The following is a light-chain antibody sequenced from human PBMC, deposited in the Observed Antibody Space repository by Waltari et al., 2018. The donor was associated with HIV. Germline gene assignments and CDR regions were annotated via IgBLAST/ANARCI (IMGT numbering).Light chain of an antibody. Sequence: DIKMTPSPSSLTAYLGTRITINCRASQAIKTYLKWYAQRPGEAPKLLIFDATRLHTGVTNRFSGTGSGTHFTLTISSLQPEDSGTYYCQQSFSTPWTFGQGTKV. V-gene: IGKV1-39*01. CDR1: QAIKTY. CDR3: QQSFSTPWT. CDR2: DAT. J-gene: IGKJ1*01.